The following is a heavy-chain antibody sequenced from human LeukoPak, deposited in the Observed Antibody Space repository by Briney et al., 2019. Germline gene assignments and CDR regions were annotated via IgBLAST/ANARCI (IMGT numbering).Heavy chain of an antibody. CDR1: GFTFSNAW. Sequence: GGPLRLSCAASGFTFSNAWMSWVRQAPGKGLEWVGRIKSKTDGGTTDYAAPVKGRFTISRDDSKNTLYLQMNSLKTEDTAVYYCTTDFLFIPVFGVVIGYWGQGTLVTVSS. J-gene: IGHJ4*02. CDR2: IKSKTDGGTT. D-gene: IGHD3-3*01. CDR3: TTDFLFIPVFGVVIGY. V-gene: IGHV3-15*01.